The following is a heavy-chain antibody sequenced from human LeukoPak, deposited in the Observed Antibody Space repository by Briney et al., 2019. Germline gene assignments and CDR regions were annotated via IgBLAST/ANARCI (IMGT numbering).Heavy chain of an antibody. CDR1: GFTFSSYA. Sequence: GGSLRLSCAASGFTFSSYAMSWVRQAPGKGLEWVSAISGSGGSTYYADSVKGRLTISRDNSKNTLYLQMNSLRAEDTAVYYCAKVTRIAVAGMAFDYWGQGTLVTVSS. CDR2: ISGSGGST. V-gene: IGHV3-23*01. CDR3: AKVTRIAVAGMAFDY. D-gene: IGHD6-19*01. J-gene: IGHJ4*02.